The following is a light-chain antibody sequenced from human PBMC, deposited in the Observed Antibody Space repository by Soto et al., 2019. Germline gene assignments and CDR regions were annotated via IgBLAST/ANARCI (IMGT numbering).Light chain of an antibody. CDR1: KNDIGVYDF. Sequence: QSVPTQPPSASWSPGQSVTISCTGTKNDIGVYDFVSWYQHHPGKAPRLIIYEVVQRPSGVPDRFSGSKSGNTASLTVSGLQAADEADYFCKSYAGSNTYVFGSGTKVTVL. CDR2: EVV. V-gene: IGLV2-8*01. J-gene: IGLJ1*01. CDR3: KSYAGSNTYV.